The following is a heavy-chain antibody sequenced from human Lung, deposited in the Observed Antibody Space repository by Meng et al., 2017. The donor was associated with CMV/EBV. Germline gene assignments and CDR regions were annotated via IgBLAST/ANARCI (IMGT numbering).Heavy chain of an antibody. Sequence: TLSSDGVSWWRQAPRRRLVGIGAIIATLRIAHYAQTFQGRVTIPADKSTSTGYVALRSLRSPDTAVYYCASSSTGSIAVAGLPFDYWGQGTLVTVSS. J-gene: IGHJ4*02. V-gene: IGHV1-69*10. CDR1: TLSSDG. CDR3: ASSSTGSIAVAGLPFDY. CDR2: IIATLRIA. D-gene: IGHD6-19*01.